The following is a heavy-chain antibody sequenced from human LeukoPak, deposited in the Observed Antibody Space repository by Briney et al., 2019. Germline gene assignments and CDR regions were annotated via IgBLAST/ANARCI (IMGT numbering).Heavy chain of an antibody. CDR2: IRYDGSNK. J-gene: IGHJ4*02. V-gene: IGHV3-30*02. Sequence: GGSLRLSCAASGFTFSSYGMHWVRQAPGKGLEWVAFIRYDGSNKYYADSVKGRFTISRDNSKNTLYLQMNSLRAEDKAVYYCAKAPGGYYYFYDYWGQGTLVTISS. CDR1: GFTFSSYG. D-gene: IGHD3-22*01. CDR3: AKAPGGYYYFYDY.